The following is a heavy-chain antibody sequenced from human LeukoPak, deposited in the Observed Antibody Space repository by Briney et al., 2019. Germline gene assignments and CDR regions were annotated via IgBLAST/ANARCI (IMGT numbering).Heavy chain of an antibody. CDR2: INHSGRT. J-gene: IGHJ5*02. V-gene: IGHV4-34*01. Sequence: KPSETLSLTCAVYGGSFSGYYWSWIRQPPGKGLEWIGEINHSGRTNYNPSLKSRVTISVDPSKNQFSPKLSSVTAADTAVYYCARAVLSIVVVPAPNWFDPWGQGTLVTVSS. CDR3: ARAVLSIVVVPAPNWFDP. D-gene: IGHD2-2*01. CDR1: GGSFSGYY.